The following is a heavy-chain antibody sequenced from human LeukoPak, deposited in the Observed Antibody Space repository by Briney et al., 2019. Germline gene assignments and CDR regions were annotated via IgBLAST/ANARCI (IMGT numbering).Heavy chain of an antibody. Sequence: GESLKISCKGSGYSFTSYWIGWVRQMPGKGLGWMGIIYPGDSDTRYNPSFQGQVTISADKSISTAYLQWSSLKASDTAMYYCARRAYCSSTSCYNVDYFDYWGQGTLVTVSS. CDR1: GYSFTSYW. D-gene: IGHD2-2*02. CDR2: IYPGDSDT. CDR3: ARRAYCSSTSCYNVDYFDY. V-gene: IGHV5-51*01. J-gene: IGHJ4*02.